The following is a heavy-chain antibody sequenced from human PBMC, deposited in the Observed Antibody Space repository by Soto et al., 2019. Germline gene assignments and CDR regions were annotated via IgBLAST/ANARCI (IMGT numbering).Heavy chain of an antibody. V-gene: IGHV1-46*01. D-gene: IGHD2-15*01. J-gene: IGHJ3*02. Sequence: GASVKVSCKASGYTFINFFIHWVRQAPGQGLEWVGIINPSGGATTYPQKFQGRVTMTRDTSTSTVYMDVSSLRFDDTAVYYCARSHCSGGSCYLGAFDICGQGTMVTVSS. CDR2: INPSGGAT. CDR1: GYTFINFF. CDR3: ARSHCSGGSCYLGAFDI.